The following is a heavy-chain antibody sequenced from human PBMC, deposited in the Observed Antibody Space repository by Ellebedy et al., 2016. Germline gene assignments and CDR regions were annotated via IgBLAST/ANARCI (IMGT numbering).Heavy chain of an antibody. J-gene: IGHJ5*02. CDR3: AKDGVPMNQMFDWFDP. D-gene: IGHD3-10*02. Sequence: GESLKISCAASGFTFSGYAMSWVRQAPGKGLEWVSSIGGTGSDTYYADSVKGRFTISRDNSKNTLFLQMNSLRAEDTAVYYCAKDGVPMNQMFDWFDPWGQGTLVTVS. CDR1: GFTFSGYA. V-gene: IGHV3-23*01. CDR2: IGGTGSDT.